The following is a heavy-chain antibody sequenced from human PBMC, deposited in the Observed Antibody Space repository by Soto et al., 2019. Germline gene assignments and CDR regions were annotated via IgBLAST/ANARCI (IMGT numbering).Heavy chain of an antibody. Sequence: HVQLVQSGADVKKPGSSVKVSCKASGGTFSSFAINWVRQAPGQGLEWMGGVIPIFGTANYAQKFQGRVTITADKSPSRADMKLSSLRSEATAVFYCASQIRAGYKLDKYYFDYWGQGTLVTVSS. CDR1: GGTFSSFA. V-gene: IGHV1-69*06. CDR2: VIPIFGTA. D-gene: IGHD5-12*01. J-gene: IGHJ4*02. CDR3: ASQIRAGYKLDKYYFDY.